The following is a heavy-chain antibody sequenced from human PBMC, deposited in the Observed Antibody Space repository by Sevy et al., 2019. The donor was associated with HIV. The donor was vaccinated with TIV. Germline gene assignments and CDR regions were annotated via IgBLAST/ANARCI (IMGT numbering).Heavy chain of an antibody. V-gene: IGHV3-33*08. D-gene: IGHD3-22*01. CDR3: ARGGYYYDNAAYYALDS. CDR2: IWSDGAYQ. Sequence: GGSLRLSCAASGFTFKNYAMSWVRQAPGKGMEWVAIIWSDGAYQYHGDSVKGRFTISRDNSKNTLYLQMNNVRVEDTAGYYCARGGYYYDNAAYYALDSWGQGTLVTVSS. CDR1: GFTFKNYA. J-gene: IGHJ4*02.